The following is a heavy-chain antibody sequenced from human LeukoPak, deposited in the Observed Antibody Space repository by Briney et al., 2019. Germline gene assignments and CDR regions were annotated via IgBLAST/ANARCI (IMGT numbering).Heavy chain of an antibody. CDR1: GFTVSSNY. D-gene: IGHD3-10*01. J-gene: IGHJ4*02. CDR3: ARGYYGSGSNIDY. V-gene: IGHV3-66*01. Sequence: GGSLRLSCAASGFTVSSNYMSWVRQAPGKGLEWVSVIYSGGSTYYADSVKGRFTISRDNSKNMLYLQMNSLRAEDTAVYYCARGYYGSGSNIDYWGQGTLVTVSS. CDR2: IYSGGST.